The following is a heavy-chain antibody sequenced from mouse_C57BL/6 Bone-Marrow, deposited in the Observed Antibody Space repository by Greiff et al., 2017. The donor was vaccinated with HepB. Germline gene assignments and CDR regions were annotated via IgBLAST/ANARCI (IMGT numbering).Heavy chain of an antibody. V-gene: IGHV5-6*01. CDR1: GFTFSSYG. D-gene: IGHD2-1*01. CDR2: ISSGGSYT. Sequence: EVQVVESGGDLVKPGGSLKLSCAASGFTFSSYGMSWVRQTPDKRLEWVATISSGGSYTYYPDSVKGRFTISRDNAKNTLYLQMSSLKSEDTAMYYCARRSTPFAYWGQGTLVTVSA. CDR3: ARRSTPFAY. J-gene: IGHJ3*01.